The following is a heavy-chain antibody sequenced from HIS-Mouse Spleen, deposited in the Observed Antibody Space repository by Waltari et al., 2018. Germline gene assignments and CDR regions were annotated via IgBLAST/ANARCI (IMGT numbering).Heavy chain of an antibody. Sequence: QLQLQESGPGLVKPSETLSLTCTVSGGSISSSSYYWGWIRQPPGKGLEWIGSHDYSGSTYYNPSLKSRVTISVDTSKNQFSLKLSSVTAADTAVYYCAREIPYSSSWYDWYFDLCGRGTLVTVSS. J-gene: IGHJ2*01. V-gene: IGHV4-39*07. D-gene: IGHD6-13*01. CDR3: AREIPYSSSWYDWYFDL. CDR2: HDYSGST. CDR1: GGSISSSSYY.